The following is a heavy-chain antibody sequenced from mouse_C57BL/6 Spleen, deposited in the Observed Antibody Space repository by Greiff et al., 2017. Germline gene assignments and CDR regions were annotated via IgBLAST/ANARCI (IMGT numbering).Heavy chain of an antibody. CDR1: GYAFSSSW. Sequence: QVQLQQSGPELVKPGASVKISCKASGYAFSSSWMNWVKQRPGKGLEWIGRIYPGDGDTNYNGKFKGKATLTADKSSSTAYMQLSILTSEDSAVYFCANLITTVAYYFDYWGQGTTLTVSS. J-gene: IGHJ2*01. CDR2: IYPGDGDT. CDR3: ANLITTVAYYFDY. D-gene: IGHD1-1*01. V-gene: IGHV1-82*01.